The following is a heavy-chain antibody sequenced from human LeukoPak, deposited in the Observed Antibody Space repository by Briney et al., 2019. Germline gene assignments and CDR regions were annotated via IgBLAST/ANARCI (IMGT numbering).Heavy chain of an antibody. CDR2: INHSGST. CDR3: ARHGGYCSSTRCARDLDY. Sequence: SETLSLTCAVYGGSFSGYYWSWIRQPPGKGLEWIGEINHSGSTNYDPSLKSRVTISVDTSKNQFSLKLSSVTAADTAVYYCARHGGYCSSTRCARDLDYWFQSTLITV. D-gene: IGHD2-2*01. CDR1: GGSFSGYY. V-gene: IGHV4-34*01. J-gene: IGHJ4*02.